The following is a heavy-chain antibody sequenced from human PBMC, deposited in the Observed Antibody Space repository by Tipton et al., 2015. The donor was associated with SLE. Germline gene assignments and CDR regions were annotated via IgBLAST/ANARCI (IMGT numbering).Heavy chain of an antibody. CDR2: MSYSGST. CDR1: GGSISSSSYY. V-gene: IGHV4-31*03. D-gene: IGHD5-12*01. CDR3: ARGGVGGYDYFDH. Sequence: LVKPTETLSLTCTVSGGSISSSSYYWTWIRQHPGKGLEWIGHMSYSGSTYYNPSLKSRITISVDTSKNHFSLKLSSVTAADTAVYYFARGGVGGYDYFDHWGQGTLVTVSS. J-gene: IGHJ4*02.